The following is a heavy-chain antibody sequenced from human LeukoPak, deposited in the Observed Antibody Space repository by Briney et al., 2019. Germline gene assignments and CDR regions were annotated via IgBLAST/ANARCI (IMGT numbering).Heavy chain of an antibody. CDR3: ARGLSGVTGYTYGRGIDY. Sequence: GGSLRLSCAASGFTFSYYWMSWVRQAPGKGLEWVANIKQDGTDKYYVDSVRGRFTISRDNAKNSLYLQMNSLGVEDTAVYFCARGLSGVTGYTYGRGIDYWGQGTLVTVSS. V-gene: IGHV3-7*01. CDR2: IKQDGTDK. J-gene: IGHJ4*02. D-gene: IGHD5-18*01. CDR1: GFTFSYYW.